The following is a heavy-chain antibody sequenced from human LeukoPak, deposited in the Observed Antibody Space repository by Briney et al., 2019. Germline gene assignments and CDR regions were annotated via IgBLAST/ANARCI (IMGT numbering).Heavy chain of an antibody. CDR2: ISHRGST. D-gene: IGHD1-26*01. Sequence: SGTLSLTCAVSTGSISSDNWWSWVRQPPGKGLEWIGEISHRGSTNYNPSLKRRVTMSVDKSKNQFSLNLSSVTAADTATYYYRGSGGSGGVYFDSWGQGTLVTVSS. V-gene: IGHV4-4*02. CDR1: TGSISSDNW. CDR3: RGSGGSGGVYFDS. J-gene: IGHJ4*02.